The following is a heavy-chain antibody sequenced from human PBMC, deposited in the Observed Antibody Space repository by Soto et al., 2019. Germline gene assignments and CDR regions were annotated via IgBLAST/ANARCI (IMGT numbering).Heavy chain of an antibody. V-gene: IGHV1-69*01. J-gene: IGHJ5*02. CDR3: ARVTSMVRGVIDNGFDP. D-gene: IGHD3-10*01. Sequence: QVPLVQSGAEVKKPGSSVTVSCKASGGTFSSYAIHWVRQAPGQGLEWMGGIIPMYGPAKYAQRFQGRVTIPADDSTTTVYMELTSLTSQDTAVYYCARVTSMVRGVIDNGFDPWGHGTLVTVSS. CDR1: GGTFSSYA. CDR2: IIPMYGPA.